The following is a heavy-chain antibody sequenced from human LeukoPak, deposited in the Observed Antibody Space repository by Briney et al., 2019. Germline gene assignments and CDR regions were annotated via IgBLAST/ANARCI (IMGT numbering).Heavy chain of an antibody. CDR1: GYTFTSYA. D-gene: IGHD2-2*01. J-gene: IGHJ5*02. Sequence: ASVKVSCKASGYTFTSYAMHWVRQAPGQRLEWMGWINAGNGNTKYSQKFQGRVTMTTDTSTSTAYMELRSLRSDDTAVYYCARDLTAARGNWFDPWGQGTLVTVSS. CDR2: INAGNGNT. V-gene: IGHV1-3*01. CDR3: ARDLTAARGNWFDP.